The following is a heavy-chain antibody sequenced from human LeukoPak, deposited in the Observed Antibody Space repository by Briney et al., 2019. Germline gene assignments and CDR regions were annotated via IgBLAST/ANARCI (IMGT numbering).Heavy chain of an antibody. CDR2: ISYDGSNK. CDR1: GFTFSSYG. CDR3: ARGHHRERAAAGMGRYNWFDP. V-gene: IGHV3-30*03. J-gene: IGHJ5*02. Sequence: GGSLRLSCAASGFTFSSYGMHWVRQAPGKGLEWVAVISYDGSNKYYADSVKGRFTISRDNSKNTLYLQMNSLRAEDTAVYYCARGHHRERAAAGMGRYNWFDPWGQGTLVTVSS. D-gene: IGHD6-13*01.